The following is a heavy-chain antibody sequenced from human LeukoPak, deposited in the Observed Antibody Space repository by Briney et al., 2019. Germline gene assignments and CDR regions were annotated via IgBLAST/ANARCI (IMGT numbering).Heavy chain of an antibody. J-gene: IGHJ4*02. CDR1: GYTFSHYG. Sequence: GGSLRLSCAASGYTFSHYGMSWVRQAPGKGLEWVSRTNDDGDDTYYADSVKGGFTLSRDNSKNTLFLQMDSLRGDDTAVYYCAKRLGRGKITYLDYWGQGSLVTVSS. CDR2: TNDDGDDT. V-gene: IGHV3-23*01. D-gene: IGHD1-26*01. CDR3: AKRLGRGKITYLDY.